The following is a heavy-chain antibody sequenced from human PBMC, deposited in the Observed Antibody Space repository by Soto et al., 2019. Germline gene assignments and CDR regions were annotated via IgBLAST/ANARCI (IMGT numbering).Heavy chain of an antibody. J-gene: IGHJ4*02. Sequence: EVQVLESGGGLVQPGGSLRLSCAASGFRFSNYDMSWVRQAPGKGLEWVSGVSARGSITSYADSAKGRFTISRDNAKNTMFLQMKSLRAEDTAVYFCARGGCSGGRCYRGFAYWGQGPLVSVS. CDR1: GFRFSNYD. CDR2: VSARGSIT. V-gene: IGHV3-23*01. CDR3: ARGGCSGGRCYRGFAY. D-gene: IGHD2-15*01.